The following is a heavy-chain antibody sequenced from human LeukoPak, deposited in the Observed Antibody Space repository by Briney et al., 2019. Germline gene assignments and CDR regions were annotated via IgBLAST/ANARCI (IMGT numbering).Heavy chain of an antibody. V-gene: IGHV4-4*07. Sequence: WETLSLTCTVSGGSISSYYWSWIRQPTGKGLEWIGRSYTSGSTNYNPSLKSRVTMSVDTSKNQFSLKLSSVTAADTAVYYCARDPPYGDYWYFDLWGRGTLVTVSS. CDR2: SYTSGST. CDR1: GGSISSYY. D-gene: IGHD4-17*01. J-gene: IGHJ2*01. CDR3: ARDPPYGDYWYFDL.